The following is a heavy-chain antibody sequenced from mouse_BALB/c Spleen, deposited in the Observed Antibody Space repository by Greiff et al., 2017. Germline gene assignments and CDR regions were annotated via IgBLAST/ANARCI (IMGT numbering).Heavy chain of an antibody. V-gene: IGHV5-4*02. J-gene: IGHJ4*01. D-gene: IGHD2-1*01. CDR2: ISDGGSYT. CDR1: GFTFSDYY. Sequence: DVKLVESGGGLVKPGGSLKLSCAASGFTFSDYYMYWVRQTPEKRLEWVATISDGGSYTYYPDSVKGRFTISRDNAKNNLYLQMSSLKSEDTAMYYCARGDYGNYRDYAMDYWGQGTSVTVSS. CDR3: ARGDYGNYRDYAMDY.